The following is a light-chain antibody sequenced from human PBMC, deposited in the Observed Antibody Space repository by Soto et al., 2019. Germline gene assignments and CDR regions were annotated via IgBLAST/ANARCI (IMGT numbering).Light chain of an antibody. CDR3: QQYGRSPTT. Sequence: EIVLTQSQDTLSLSPGESATLSCRASQNFGSNYLAWYQQKRGQAPRFLIYGASSRATGIPDMFSGSGSGTDFTLTISRLEPEDFAVYFCQQYGRSPTTVGQGTKVDIK. CDR2: GAS. J-gene: IGKJ1*01. CDR1: QNFGSNY. V-gene: IGKV3-20*01.